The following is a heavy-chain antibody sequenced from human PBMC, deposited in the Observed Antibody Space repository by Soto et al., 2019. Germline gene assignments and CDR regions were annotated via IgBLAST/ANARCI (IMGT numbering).Heavy chain of an antibody. CDR3: ARDNPYYYDSSGFQH. J-gene: IGHJ1*01. CDR1: GGSISSGDYY. V-gene: IGHV4-30-4*01. CDR2: IYYSGST. D-gene: IGHD3-22*01. Sequence: SETLSLTCTVSGGSISSGDYYWSWIRQPPGKGLEWIGYIYYSGSTYYNPSLKSRVTISVDTSKNQFSLKLSSVTAADTAVYYCARDNPYYYDSSGFQHWGQGTLVTSPQ.